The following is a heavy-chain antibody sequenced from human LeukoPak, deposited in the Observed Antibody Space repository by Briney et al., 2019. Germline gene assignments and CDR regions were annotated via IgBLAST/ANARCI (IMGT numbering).Heavy chain of an antibody. Sequence: ASVKVYCKASGYTLNGYYIHWVRQAPGRALEWMAWINPNSAGTSYAQKFQGRVTMVRDTSITTAYMELSSLRSDDTAVYYCARSTYCSSSSCYGLDDWGQGTTVTVSS. CDR2: INPNSAGT. CDR1: GYTLNGYY. CDR3: ARSTYCSSSSCYGLDD. J-gene: IGHJ6*02. V-gene: IGHV1-2*02. D-gene: IGHD2-2*01.